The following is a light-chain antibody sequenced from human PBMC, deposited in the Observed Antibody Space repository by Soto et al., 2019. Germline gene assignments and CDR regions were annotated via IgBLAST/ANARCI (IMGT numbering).Light chain of an antibody. CDR2: DAS. J-gene: IGKJ5*01. CDR3: QQYNNWPTIT. CDR1: QSVSSN. Sequence: ERVMTQSPATLSVSPGERATLSCRASQSVSSNLAWYQQKPGQAPRLLIYDASTRATGIPARFSGSGSGTEFTLTISSLQSEDFAVYYCQQYNNWPTITFGQGTRLEIK. V-gene: IGKV3-15*01.